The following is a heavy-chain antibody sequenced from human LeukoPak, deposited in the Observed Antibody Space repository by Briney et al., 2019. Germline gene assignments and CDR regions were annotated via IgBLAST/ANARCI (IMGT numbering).Heavy chain of an antibody. J-gene: IGHJ6*03. CDR2: IYTSGST. CDR1: GYSISSSYY. D-gene: IGHD2-15*01. V-gene: IGHV4-4*07. Sequence: PSETLSLTCTVSGYSISSSYYWSWIRQPAGKGLEWIGRIYTSGSTNYNPSLKSRVTMSVDTSKNQFSLKLSSVTAADTAVYYCARDRRVVVALYYYYYYMDVWGKGTTVTVSS. CDR3: ARDRRVVVALYYYYYYMDV.